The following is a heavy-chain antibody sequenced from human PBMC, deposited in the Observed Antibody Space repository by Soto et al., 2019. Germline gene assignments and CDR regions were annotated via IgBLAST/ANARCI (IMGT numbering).Heavy chain of an antibody. J-gene: IGHJ6*03. CDR1: VFTFSSYS. D-gene: IGHD5-12*01. CDR2: ISSSSSTI. CDR3: ARRGNSGYFMDV. Sequence: GGTLRLSCAASVFTFSSYSMNWVRQAPGKGREWVSYISSSSSTIYYADSVKGRFTISRDNAKNSLYLQMNSLRAEDTAVYYCARRGNSGYFMDVWRKGTTVTVSS. V-gene: IGHV3-48*01.